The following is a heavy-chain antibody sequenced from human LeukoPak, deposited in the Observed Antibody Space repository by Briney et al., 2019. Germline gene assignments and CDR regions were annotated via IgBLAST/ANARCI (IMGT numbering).Heavy chain of an antibody. CDR2: ISESGDKK. D-gene: IGHD1-14*01. Sequence: GGSLRLSCAVSGFTFSSYAMSWVRQAPGKGLEWVSGISESGDKKNHADSVKGRFTISRDNSKNILFLQMSSLRAEDTAVYYCAKNITNWGQGTLVTVSS. CDR3: AKNITN. CDR1: GFTFSSYA. J-gene: IGHJ4*02. V-gene: IGHV3-23*01.